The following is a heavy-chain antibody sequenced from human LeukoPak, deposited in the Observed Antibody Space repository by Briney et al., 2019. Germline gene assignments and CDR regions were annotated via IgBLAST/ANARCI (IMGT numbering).Heavy chain of an antibody. V-gene: IGHV4-34*01. CDR3: ARLYGSGSYYNY. J-gene: IGHJ4*02. CDR2: INHSGNI. D-gene: IGHD3-10*01. Sequence: SETLSLTCAVYGGSFSDYSWSWIRQPPGKGLEWIGEINHSGNINYNPSLKSRVTISVDTSKNQFSLKLSSVTAADTAVYYCARLYGSGSYYNYWGQGTLVTVSS. CDR1: GGSFSDYS.